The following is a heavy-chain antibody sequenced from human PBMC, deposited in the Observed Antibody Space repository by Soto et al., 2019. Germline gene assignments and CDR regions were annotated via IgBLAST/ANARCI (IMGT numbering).Heavy chain of an antibody. Sequence: ASVKVSCKASGYTFTSSGMSWVRQAPGQGLEWMGWISAHTGSSEYAQRFQGRVTMTTDRSTSTAYMELRSLRSDDTAVYYCARGGATVTIVGLRYFDYWGQGTLVTVSS. CDR2: ISAHTGSS. D-gene: IGHD4-4*01. CDR1: GYTFTSSG. CDR3: ARGGATVTIVGLRYFDY. V-gene: IGHV1-18*01. J-gene: IGHJ4*02.